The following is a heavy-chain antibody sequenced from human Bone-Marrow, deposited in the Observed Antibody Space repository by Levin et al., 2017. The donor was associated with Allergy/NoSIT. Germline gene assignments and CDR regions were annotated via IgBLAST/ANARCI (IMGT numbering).Heavy chain of an antibody. Sequence: NTGGSLRLSCAASGFTFSDYSMNWVRQAPGKGLEWVSSISSGGGYIYYPDSVKGRFTISRDNAKNSLSLQMSSLRAEDSAVYYCARGPLYNNSPVDYWGLGTLVTVSS. CDR1: GFTFSDYS. V-gene: IGHV3-21*01. J-gene: IGHJ4*02. D-gene: IGHD6-6*01. CDR3: ARGPLYNNSPVDY. CDR2: ISSGGGYI.